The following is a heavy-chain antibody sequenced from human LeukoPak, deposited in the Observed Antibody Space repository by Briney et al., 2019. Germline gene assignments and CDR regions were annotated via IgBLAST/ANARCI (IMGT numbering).Heavy chain of an antibody. CDR3: AKDRGPYYSSSWYFDY. J-gene: IGHJ4*02. Sequence: PGGSLRLSCAASGFTFSSYAMSWVRQAPGKGLEWVSAISGSGGSTYYADSVKGRFTISRDNSKNTLYLQMNSLRAEDTAVYYCAKDRGPYYSSSWYFDYWGQGTLVTVSS. V-gene: IGHV3-23*01. CDR1: GFTFSSYA. CDR2: ISGSGGST. D-gene: IGHD6-13*01.